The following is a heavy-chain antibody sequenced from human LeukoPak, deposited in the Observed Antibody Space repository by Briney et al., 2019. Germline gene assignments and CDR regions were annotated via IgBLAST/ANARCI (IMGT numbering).Heavy chain of an antibody. CDR3: TRGKVDGYNSNYFDS. D-gene: IGHD5-24*01. CDR1: GFTFSSYW. J-gene: IGHJ4*02. CDR2: IKQDGSEK. Sequence: GGSLRLSCAASGFTFSSYWMSWVRQAPGKGLEWVANIKQDGSEKYYVDSVKGRFTISRDNAKNSLYLQMSSLRAEDTAVYYRTRGKVDGYNSNYFDSWGQGTLVTVSS. V-gene: IGHV3-7*01.